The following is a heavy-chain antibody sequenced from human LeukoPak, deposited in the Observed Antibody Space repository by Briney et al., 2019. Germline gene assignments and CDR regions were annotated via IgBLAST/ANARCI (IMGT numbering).Heavy chain of an antibody. Sequence: RSGASLKISCKGFGYSFSNYWIGWVRQMPGKGLEWMGIIYPGDSDTRYSPSFQGQVTISADMSTSTTYLQWSSVKASDTAVYYCASRVASTRGNFDCWGQGTLVTVSS. J-gene: IGHJ4*02. CDR1: GYSFSNYW. CDR3: ASRVASTRGNFDC. CDR2: IYPGDSDT. D-gene: IGHD5-24*01. V-gene: IGHV5-51*01.